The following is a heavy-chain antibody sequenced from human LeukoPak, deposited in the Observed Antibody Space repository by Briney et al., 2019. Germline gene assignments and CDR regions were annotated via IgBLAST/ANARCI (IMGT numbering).Heavy chain of an antibody. J-gene: IGHJ4*02. CDR2: ISYDGDNK. CDR3: GRVRISSGSDYGYYFDY. CDR1: GFTLSRYA. Sequence: GRSLRLSCTASGFTLSRYAMNWVRQAPGEGLEWVAVISYDGDNKYYADSVKGRFTISRDNSKNTLYLQMNSLRAEDTALYYCGRVRISSGSDYGYYFDYWGQGTLVTVSS. D-gene: IGHD1-26*01. V-gene: IGHV3-30-3*01.